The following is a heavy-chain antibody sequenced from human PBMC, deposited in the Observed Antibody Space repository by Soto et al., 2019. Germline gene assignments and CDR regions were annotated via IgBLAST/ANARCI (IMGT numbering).Heavy chain of an antibody. J-gene: IGHJ3*02. D-gene: IGHD3-10*01. CDR2: IQSYGSNY. CDR1: GFNFSPYW. CDR3: ARDRGTPDAFDI. V-gene: IGHV3-74*01. Sequence: EVPVVESGGGLAQPGGSLRLSCAASGFNFSPYWMNWVRQAPGKGLEWVSRIQSYGSNYADHYADSVKGRFTISRDNAKNTLYLQMNSLRVEDTAVYFCARDRGTPDAFDIWGQGTMVTVSS.